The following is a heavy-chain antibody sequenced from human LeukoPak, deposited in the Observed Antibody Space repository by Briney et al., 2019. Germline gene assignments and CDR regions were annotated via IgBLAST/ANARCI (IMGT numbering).Heavy chain of an antibody. J-gene: IGHJ6*03. Sequence: SETLSLTXAVYGGSFSGYYWSWIRQPPGKGLEWIGEINHSGSTNYNPSLKSRVTISVDTSKNQFSLKLSSVTAADTAVYYCARVGGYSYGGYYYYYYMDVWGKGTTVTVSS. CDR1: GGSFSGYY. CDR3: ARVGGYSYGGYYYYYYMDV. V-gene: IGHV4-34*01. CDR2: INHSGST. D-gene: IGHD5-18*01.